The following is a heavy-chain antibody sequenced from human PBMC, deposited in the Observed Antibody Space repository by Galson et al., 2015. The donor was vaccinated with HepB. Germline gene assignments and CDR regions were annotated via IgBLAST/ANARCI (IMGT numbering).Heavy chain of an antibody. Sequence: SLRLSCAASGFTFRTYWMSWVRQAPGKGLEWVAVIKQDESEKDFVDSVKGRFTISRDNSNNTLFLQMNSLRVEDTAVYYCERWRWRMGNFAFDLWGQGTMVTVSS. CDR2: IKQDESEK. V-gene: IGHV3-7*01. J-gene: IGHJ3*01. D-gene: IGHD1-7*01. CDR3: ERWRWRMGNFAFDL. CDR1: GFTFRTYW.